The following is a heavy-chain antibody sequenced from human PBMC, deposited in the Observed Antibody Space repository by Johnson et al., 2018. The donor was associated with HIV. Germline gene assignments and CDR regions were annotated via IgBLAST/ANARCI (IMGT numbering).Heavy chain of an antibody. CDR1: GFTFSSYA. J-gene: IGHJ3*02. V-gene: IGHV3-30*04. Sequence: QVQLVESGGGVVQPGRSLRLSCAASGFTFSSYAMHWVRQAPGKGLEWVAVISYDGSNKYYADSVKGRFTISRDNSKNTLHLQMNSLRAEDTAVYYCAKGLSMIVFGGGLAHDAFDMWGQGTMVTVSS. CDR3: AKGLSMIVFGGGLAHDAFDM. D-gene: IGHD3-16*01. CDR2: ISYDGSNK.